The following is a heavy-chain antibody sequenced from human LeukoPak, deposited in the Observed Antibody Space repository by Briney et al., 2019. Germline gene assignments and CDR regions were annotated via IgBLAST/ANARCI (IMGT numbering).Heavy chain of an antibody. CDR2: TFIDGNT. Sequence: GGSLRLSCAASGFTIRGIYMTWVRQAPGKGGEWLAVTFIDGNTHYADSVKSRFTVSRDNSQNTIYLQMNSLRVEDTAVYYCARDFVPGPPGDYWGQGTGVSVSS. D-gene: IGHD2-2*01. J-gene: IGHJ4*02. CDR3: ARDFVPGPPGDY. CDR1: GFTIRGIY. V-gene: IGHV3-66*01.